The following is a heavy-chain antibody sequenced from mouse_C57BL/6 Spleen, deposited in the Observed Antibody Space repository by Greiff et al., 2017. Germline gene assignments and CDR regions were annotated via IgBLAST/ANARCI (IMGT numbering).Heavy chain of an antibody. CDR3: AKVTTVFPFAY. CDR2: INPSSGYT. D-gene: IGHD2-1*01. J-gene: IGHJ3*01. V-gene: IGHV1-7*01. CDR1: GYTFTSYW. Sequence: VKLMESGAELAKPGASVKLSCKASGYTFTSYWMHWVKQRPGQGLEWIGYINPSSGYTKYNQKCKDKATLTADKSSSTAYMQLSSLTYEDSAVYYCAKVTTVFPFAYWGQGTLVTVSA.